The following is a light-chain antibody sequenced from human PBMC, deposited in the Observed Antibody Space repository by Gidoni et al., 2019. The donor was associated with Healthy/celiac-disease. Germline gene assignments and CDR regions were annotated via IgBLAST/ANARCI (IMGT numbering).Light chain of an antibody. CDR2: GAS. CDR1: QSVSSSY. CDR3: QQYGSSPHCS. V-gene: IGKV3-20*01. Sequence: IVLTQSPGTLSLSPGERATLSCRASQSVSSSYLAWYQQKPVQAPRLLIYGASSRATGIPDRFSGSGSGTDFTLTISRLEPEDFAVYYCQQYGSSPHCSFGQXTKLEIK. J-gene: IGKJ2*04.